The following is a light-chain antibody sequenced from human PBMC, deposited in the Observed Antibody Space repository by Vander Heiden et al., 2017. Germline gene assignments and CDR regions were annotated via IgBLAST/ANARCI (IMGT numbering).Light chain of an antibody. V-gene: IGLV2-23*02. CDR1: SSDVGSYNL. CDR2: EVS. Sequence: QSALTQPASVSGAPGQSITISCTGTSSDVGSYNLVSWYQQHPGKAPKLMIYEVSKRPSGVSNRFSGSKSGNTASLTISGLQAEDEADYYCCSYAGSSTLYVLGTGPKVTVL. J-gene: IGLJ1*01. CDR3: CSYAGSSTLYV.